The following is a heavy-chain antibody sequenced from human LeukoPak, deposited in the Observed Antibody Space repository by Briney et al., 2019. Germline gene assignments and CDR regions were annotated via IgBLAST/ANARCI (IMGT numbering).Heavy chain of an antibody. CDR3: ARDYSSSWNYYYYYMDV. V-gene: IGHV1-18*01. D-gene: IGHD6-13*01. Sequence: ASVKVSCKPSRYTFTSYGISWVRQAPGQGLEWMGWISAYNGNTNYAQKLQGRVTMTTDTSTSTAYIELRSLRSDDTAVYYCARDYSSSWNYYYYYMDVWGKGTTVTVSS. CDR2: ISAYNGNT. CDR1: RYTFTSYG. J-gene: IGHJ6*03.